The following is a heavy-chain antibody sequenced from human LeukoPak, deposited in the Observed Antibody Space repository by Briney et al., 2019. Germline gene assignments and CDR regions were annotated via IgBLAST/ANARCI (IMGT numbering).Heavy chain of an antibody. J-gene: IGHJ4*02. Sequence: ASVKVSCKVSGYTLTELSMHWVRQAPGEGLEWMGGFDPEDGETIYAQKFQGRVSMTEDTSTDTAYMELSSLGSEDTAVYYCATELRFLESIDYWGQGTLVTVSS. D-gene: IGHD3-3*01. CDR1: GYTLTELS. CDR3: ATELRFLESIDY. V-gene: IGHV1-24*01. CDR2: FDPEDGET.